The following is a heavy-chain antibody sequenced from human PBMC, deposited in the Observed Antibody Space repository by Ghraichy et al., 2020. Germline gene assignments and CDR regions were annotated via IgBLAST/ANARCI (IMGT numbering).Heavy chain of an antibody. CDR3: ARHVRGWELHGAFDI. J-gene: IGHJ3*02. V-gene: IGHV4-39*01. Sequence: SETLSLTCTVSGGSISSSSYYWGWIRQPPGKGLEWIGSIYYSGSTYYNPSLKSRVTISVDTSKNQFSLKLSSVTAADTAVYYCARHVRGWELHGAFDIWGQGTMVTVSS. CDR2: IYYSGST. D-gene: IGHD1-26*01. CDR1: GGSISSSSYY.